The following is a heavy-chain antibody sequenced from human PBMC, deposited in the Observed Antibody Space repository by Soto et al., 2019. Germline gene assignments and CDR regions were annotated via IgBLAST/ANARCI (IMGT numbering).Heavy chain of an antibody. Sequence: PGGSRRLSWPASGLIFSNYGVDWVRQVPGKGLEWISYISDSGTTIYYAASVKGRFTISRDDARNSLYLQMNNLRDEDTAVYFCVKEYCTGGACFDAFDLWGQGTLVTVSS. CDR1: GLIFSNYG. D-gene: IGHD2-8*02. CDR3: VKEYCTGGACFDAFDL. CDR2: ISDSGTTI. J-gene: IGHJ3*01. V-gene: IGHV3-48*03.